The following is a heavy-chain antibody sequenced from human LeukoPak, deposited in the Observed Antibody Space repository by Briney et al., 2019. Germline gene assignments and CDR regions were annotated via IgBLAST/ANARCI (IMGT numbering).Heavy chain of an antibody. CDR2: IIGGAGST. CDR1: GFTFIRYA. D-gene: IGHD2-2*01. J-gene: IGHJ4*02. Sequence: GRSLRLSCAASGFTFIRYAMHWVRQAPGKGLEWVSGIIGGAGSTYYADSVKGRFTISGDNSKNTLFLQMNSLRAEDTAVYYCAHGAMYQLDYWGQGTLVTVSS. V-gene: IGHV3-23*01. CDR3: AHGAMYQLDY.